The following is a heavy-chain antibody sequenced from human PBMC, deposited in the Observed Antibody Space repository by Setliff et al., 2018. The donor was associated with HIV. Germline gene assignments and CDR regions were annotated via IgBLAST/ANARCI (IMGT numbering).Heavy chain of an antibody. Sequence: ASVKVSCKVYGYTLSELSIHWVRQAPGQGLEWMGWINPNSGGTNYAQKFQGRVTMTRDTSISTGYMELSRLASDDTAVYYCARSPYSSGWGPSSVAYMDVWGKGTTVTVSS. J-gene: IGHJ6*03. CDR2: INPNSGGT. CDR1: GYTLSELS. V-gene: IGHV1-2*02. D-gene: IGHD6-19*01. CDR3: ARSPYSSGWGPSSVAYMDV.